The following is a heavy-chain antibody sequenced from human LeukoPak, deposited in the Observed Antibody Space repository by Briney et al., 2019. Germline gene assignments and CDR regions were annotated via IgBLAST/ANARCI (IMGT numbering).Heavy chain of an antibody. Sequence: GGSLKLSCAASRFRFSTFPMGWVRQAPGKGLEWVSGISAGGETTFYADSVRGRLTISRDNSKNTLYLQMNSLRADDTAVYYCAKSLLTTATGTGRAFDIWGQGTMVTVSS. CDR2: ISAGGETT. CDR1: RFRFSTFP. J-gene: IGHJ3*02. D-gene: IGHD1/OR15-1a*01. CDR3: AKSLLTTATGTGRAFDI. V-gene: IGHV3-23*01.